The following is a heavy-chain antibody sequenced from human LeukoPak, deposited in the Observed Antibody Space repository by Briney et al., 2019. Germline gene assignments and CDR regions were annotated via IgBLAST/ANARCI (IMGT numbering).Heavy chain of an antibody. V-gene: IGHV4-34*01. Sequence: SQTLCPTCAVSGGSLRGYDWSWIGRSPRQELEGSGGLRHSISTNNPPPINRRVITSVDTSKNYFFLQLSSATAADTALYYCARGGKSDRQRYCSSTSCPRRFDHWGQGTLVTVSS. CDR2: LRHSIST. CDR3: ARGGKSDRQRYCSSTSCPRRFDH. CDR1: GGSLRGYD. J-gene: IGHJ5*02. D-gene: IGHD2-2*01.